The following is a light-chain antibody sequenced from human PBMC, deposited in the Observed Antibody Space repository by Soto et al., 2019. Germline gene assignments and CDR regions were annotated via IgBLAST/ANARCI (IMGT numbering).Light chain of an antibody. CDR2: CAS. Sequence: DIVLTHSPGTLYLSPGDRATLSCRASQRISSNYLAWYQQKPGQAPRLLIYCASSRATGIPDRFSGSGSGTDFTLTISRLEPEDFAVFYCQQYDASPYTFGQGTKLETK. J-gene: IGKJ2*01. V-gene: IGKV3-20*01. CDR1: QRISSNY. CDR3: QQYDASPYT.